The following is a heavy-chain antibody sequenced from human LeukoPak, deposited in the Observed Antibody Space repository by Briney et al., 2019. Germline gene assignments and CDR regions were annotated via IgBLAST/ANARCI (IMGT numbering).Heavy chain of an antibody. CDR3: TRTRGQQVVYYFDY. V-gene: IGHV3-49*04. CDR1: GFTFGDYA. CDR2: IRSKAYGGTT. Sequence: PGRSLRLSCTASGFTFGDYAMSWVRQAPGKGLEWVGFIRSKAYGGTTEYAASVKGRFSSSRDDSKSIAYLQMNSLKTEDTAVYYCTRTRGQQVVYYFDYWGQGTLVTVSS. D-gene: IGHD6-13*01. J-gene: IGHJ4*02.